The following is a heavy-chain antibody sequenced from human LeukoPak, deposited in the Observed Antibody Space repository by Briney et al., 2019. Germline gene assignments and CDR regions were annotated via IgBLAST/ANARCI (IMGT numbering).Heavy chain of an antibody. CDR3: ARIDYGDYAHDY. CDR1: GFPLSTHL. J-gene: IGHJ4*02. CDR2: VKQDGSEK. V-gene: IGHV3-7*01. Sequence: GALRPSFAASGFPLSTHLKSWGRQAPGKGLGGGADVKQDGSEKYYVDAVEGRFTISRDNAKNSLYLQMNSLRAEDTAIYYCARIDYGDYAHDYWGRGTLVTVSS. D-gene: IGHD4-17*01.